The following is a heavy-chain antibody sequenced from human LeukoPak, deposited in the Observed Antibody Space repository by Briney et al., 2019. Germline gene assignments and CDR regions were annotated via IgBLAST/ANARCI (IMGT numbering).Heavy chain of an antibody. D-gene: IGHD3-22*01. Sequence: SETLSLTCTVSGYSISTSYYWGWIRQPPGKGLEWIGSIYHSGNTYYNPSLKSRVTISVDTSKNQFSLKLNSVTAADTAVYYCASDAFYDSGGYYYYWGQGTLVTVSS. CDR1: GYSISTSYY. J-gene: IGHJ4*02. V-gene: IGHV4-38-2*02. CDR2: IYHSGNT. CDR3: ASDAFYDSGGYYYY.